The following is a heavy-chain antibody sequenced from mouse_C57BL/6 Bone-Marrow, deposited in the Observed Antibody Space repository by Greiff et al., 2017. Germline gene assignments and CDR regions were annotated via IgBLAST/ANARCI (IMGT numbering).Heavy chain of an antibody. CDR3: EGGYGNSYYFDY. V-gene: IGHV14-2*01. J-gene: IGHJ2*01. CDR1: GFNIKDYY. D-gene: IGHD2-1*01. CDR2: IDPEDGET. Sequence: EVQLVESGAELVKPGASVKLSCTASGFNIKDYYMHWVKQRTEQGLEWIGRIDPEDGETKYAPKFQGKATITADTSSNTAYLQLSSLTSEDTAVYYCEGGYGNSYYFDYWGQGTTLTVSS.